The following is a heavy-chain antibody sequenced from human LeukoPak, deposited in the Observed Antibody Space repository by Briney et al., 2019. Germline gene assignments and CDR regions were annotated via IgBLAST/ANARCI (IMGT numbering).Heavy chain of an antibody. CDR2: INHSGST. D-gene: IGHD3-3*01. CDR3: ARGPWNYDFWSGYSQLDY. V-gene: IGHV4-34*01. J-gene: IGHJ4*02. Sequence: SETLSLTCAVYGGSFSGYYWSWIRQPPGKGLEWIGEINHSGSTNYNPSLKSRVTISVDTSKNRFSLKLSSVTAADTAVYYCARGPWNYDFWSGYSQLDYWGQGTLVTVSS. CDR1: GGSFSGYY.